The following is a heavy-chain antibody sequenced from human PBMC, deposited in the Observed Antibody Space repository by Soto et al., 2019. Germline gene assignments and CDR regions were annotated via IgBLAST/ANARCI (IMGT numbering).Heavy chain of an antibody. D-gene: IGHD2-15*01. CDR3: AKDIALKGGAATKRFVFDS. CDR1: GLRFDVYA. V-gene: IGHV3-9*01. CDR2: ISWNSGNI. Sequence: EVQLVESGGGLVQPGRSLRLSCAASGLRFDVYAMHWVRQVPGKGLEWVAGISWNSGNIGYADSVEGRFTISRDDAKSSLYLQLNSLRAEDTALYYCAKDIALKGGAATKRFVFDSWGQGTLVTVSS. J-gene: IGHJ4*02.